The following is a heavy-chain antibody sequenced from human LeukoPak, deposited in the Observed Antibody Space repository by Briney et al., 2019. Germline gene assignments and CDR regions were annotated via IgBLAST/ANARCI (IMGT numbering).Heavy chain of an antibody. D-gene: IGHD6-19*01. CDR3: ARDRLAVGGPYYFDY. V-gene: IGHV3-21*01. CDR2: ISSSSSYI. J-gene: IGHJ4*02. Sequence: PGGSQRLSCAASGFTFSSYSMNWVRQAPGKGLEWVSCISSSSSYIYYADSVKGRFTISRDNAKNSLYLQMNSLRAEDTAVYYCARDRLAVGGPYYFDYWGQGTLVTVSS. CDR1: GFTFSSYS.